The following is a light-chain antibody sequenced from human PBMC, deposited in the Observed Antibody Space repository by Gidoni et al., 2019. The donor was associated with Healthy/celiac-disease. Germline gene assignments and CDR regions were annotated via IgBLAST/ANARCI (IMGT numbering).Light chain of an antibody. V-gene: IGKV3-15*01. CDR1: QNVSSN. CDR2: GAS. Sequence: EIVMTQYPATLSVSPGERATLSCRASQNVSSNLSWYQQKPGQAPRLLIYGASTRSTGIPARFSCSGSGTEFTLTISSLQSEDFAVYYCQQYNNWPPWTFGQGTKVEIK. CDR3: QQYNNWPPWT. J-gene: IGKJ1*01.